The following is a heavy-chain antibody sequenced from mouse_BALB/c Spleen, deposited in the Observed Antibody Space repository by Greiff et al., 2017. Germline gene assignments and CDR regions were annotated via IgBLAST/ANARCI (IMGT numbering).Heavy chain of an antibody. V-gene: IGHV5-17*02. J-gene: IGHJ4*01. D-gene: IGHD1-1*01. Sequence: EVKLMESGGGLVQPGGSRKLSCAASGFTFSSFGMHWVRQAPEKGLEWVAYISSGSSTIYYADTVKGRFTISRDNPKDTLFLQMTSLRSEDTAMYYCTRAPGYYGTMDYWGQGTSVTVSS. CDR3: TRAPGYYGTMDY. CDR2: ISSGSSTI. CDR1: GFTFSSFG.